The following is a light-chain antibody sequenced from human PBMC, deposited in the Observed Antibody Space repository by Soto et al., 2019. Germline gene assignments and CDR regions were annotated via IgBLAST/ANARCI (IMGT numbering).Light chain of an antibody. J-gene: IGKJ1*01. CDR1: QSLSTN. Sequence: DIVLTQSPGTLSLSPGERAILSCRASQSLSTNLAWYQHKPGQAPRLLIDGASTRATGIPARFSGSGSGTEFTLTISSLQSEDFAIYYCQQYNIWPPWTFGQGTK. V-gene: IGKV3-15*01. CDR3: QQYNIWPPWT. CDR2: GAS.